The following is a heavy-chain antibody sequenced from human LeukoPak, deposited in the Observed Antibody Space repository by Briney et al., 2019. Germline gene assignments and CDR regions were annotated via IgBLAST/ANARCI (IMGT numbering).Heavy chain of an antibody. Sequence: SETLSLTCTVSGGSISRSSYYWGWIRQPPGKGLEWIGEINHSGSTNYNPSLKSRVTISVDTSKNQFSLKLSSVTAADTAVYYCARRRGYNLNYWGQGTLVTVSS. CDR3: ARRRGYNLNY. D-gene: IGHD5-24*01. V-gene: IGHV4-39*07. CDR1: GGSISRSSYY. J-gene: IGHJ4*02. CDR2: INHSGST.